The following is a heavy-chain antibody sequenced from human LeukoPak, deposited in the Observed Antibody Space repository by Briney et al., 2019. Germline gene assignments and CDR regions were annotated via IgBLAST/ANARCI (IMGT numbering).Heavy chain of an antibody. Sequence: SQTLSLTCTVSGGSISSGDYYWSWICQPPGKGLEWIGYIYYSGSTYYNPSLKSRVTISVDTSKNQFSLKLSSVTAADTAVYYCARDSRYYDSSRGMDVWGQGTTVTVSS. J-gene: IGHJ6*02. CDR3: ARDSRYYDSSRGMDV. CDR2: IYYSGST. D-gene: IGHD3-22*01. V-gene: IGHV4-30-4*01. CDR1: GGSISSGDYY.